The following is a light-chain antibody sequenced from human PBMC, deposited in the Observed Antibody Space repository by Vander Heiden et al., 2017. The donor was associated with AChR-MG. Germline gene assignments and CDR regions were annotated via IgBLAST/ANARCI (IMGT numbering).Light chain of an antibody. CDR1: QSVSSSY. Sequence: EIVLTQSPGTLSLSPGERATLSCRTSQSVSSSYLAWYQQKPGQTPRLLIYGASSRATGNPDRFSGSGSGTYFTLTISRLETEEFAVYYWQQYGSSPPWTCGQGIKVEIK. V-gene: IGKV3-20*01. J-gene: IGKJ1*01. CDR3: QQYGSSPPWT. CDR2: GAS.